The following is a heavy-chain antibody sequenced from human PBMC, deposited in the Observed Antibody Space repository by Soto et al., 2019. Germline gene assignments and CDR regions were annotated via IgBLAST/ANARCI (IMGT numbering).Heavy chain of an antibody. J-gene: IGHJ4*02. D-gene: IGHD6-13*01. V-gene: IGHV1-18*01. CDR2: ISAYNGNT. Sequence: ASVKVSCKASGYTFTSYGISWVRQAPGQGLEWMGWISAYNGNTNYAQKLQGRVTMTTDTSTSTAYMELRSLRSDDTAVYYCARDKSIAAAGTHFDYWGQGTLVTVSS. CDR3: ARDKSIAAAGTHFDY. CDR1: GYTFTSYG.